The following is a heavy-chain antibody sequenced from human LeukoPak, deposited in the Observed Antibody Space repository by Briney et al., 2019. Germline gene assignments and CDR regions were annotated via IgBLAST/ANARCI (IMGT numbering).Heavy chain of an antibody. J-gene: IGHJ3*02. D-gene: IGHD2-2*02. CDR3: ARAGGYCSSTSCYSAFDI. V-gene: IGHV1-69*01. CDR2: IIPIFGTA. CDR1: GGTFSSYA. Sequence: GSSVKVSCKASGGTFSSYAISWVRQAPGQGLEWMGGIIPIFGTANYAQKFQGRVTITADESTSTAYMELRSLRSEDTAVYYCARAGGYCSSTSCYSAFDIWGQGTMVTVSS.